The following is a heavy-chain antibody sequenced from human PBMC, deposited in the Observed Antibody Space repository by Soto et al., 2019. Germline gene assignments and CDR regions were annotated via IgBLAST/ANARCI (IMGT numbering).Heavy chain of an antibody. CDR2: IITISGTA. Sequence: QVQLVQSGAEVKKPGSSVKVSCKASGGTFSSYAISWVRQAPGQGLEWMGGIITISGTANYAQKFQGRVTITADESTSTAYMELSSLRSEDTAVYYCARDRHYDYVFALFDPWGQGTLVTVSS. J-gene: IGHJ5*02. CDR1: GGTFSSYA. D-gene: IGHD3-16*01. CDR3: ARDRHYDYVFALFDP. V-gene: IGHV1-69*01.